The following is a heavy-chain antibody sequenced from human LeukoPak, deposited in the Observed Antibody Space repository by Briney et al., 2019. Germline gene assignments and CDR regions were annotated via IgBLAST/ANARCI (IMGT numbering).Heavy chain of an antibody. J-gene: IGHJ6*02. Sequence: GGSLRLSCAASGFTFDDYAMHWVRHAPGKGLEWVSGISWNSGSIGYADSVKGRFTISRDNAKNSLYLQMNSLRAEDTALYYCAKGQFHYSYGLGYYYGMDVWGQGTTVTVSS. CDR1: GFTFDDYA. CDR2: ISWNSGSI. CDR3: AKGQFHYSYGLGYYYGMDV. D-gene: IGHD5-18*01. V-gene: IGHV3-9*01.